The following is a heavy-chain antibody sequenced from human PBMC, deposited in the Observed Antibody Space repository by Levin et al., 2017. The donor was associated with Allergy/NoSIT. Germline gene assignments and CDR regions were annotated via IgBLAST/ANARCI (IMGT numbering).Heavy chain of an antibody. D-gene: IGHD4-11*01. J-gene: IGHJ4*02. CDR2: MNPNSGNT. CDR1: GYTFTSYD. V-gene: IGHV1-8*01. CDR3: ARGQGYSNYLLNY. Sequence: GESLKISCKASGYTFTSYDINWVRQATGQGLEWMGWMNPNSGNTGYAQKFQGRVTMTRNTSISTAYMELSSLRSEDTAVYYCARGQGYSNYLLNYWGQGTLVTVSS.